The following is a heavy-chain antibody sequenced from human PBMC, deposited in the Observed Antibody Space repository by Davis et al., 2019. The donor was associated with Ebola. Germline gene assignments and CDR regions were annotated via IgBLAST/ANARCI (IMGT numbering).Heavy chain of an antibody. V-gene: IGHV1-18*04. D-gene: IGHD6-25*01. CDR1: GYIFRSYG. CDR3: ARDRAATVIEY. CDR2: ISTYNGNT. Sequence: ASVQVSCKASGYIFRSYGISWVRQAPGQGLEWMGWISTYNGNTKYAQNFQGRVTMTTDTSTDTAYMELRSLRSDDTAVYYCARDRAATVIEYWGQGTLVTVSS. J-gene: IGHJ4*02.